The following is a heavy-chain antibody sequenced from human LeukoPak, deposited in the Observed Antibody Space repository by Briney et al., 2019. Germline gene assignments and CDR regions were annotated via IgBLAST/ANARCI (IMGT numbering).Heavy chain of an antibody. J-gene: IGHJ3*02. Sequence: GASVKVSCKASGYTFTSYDINWVRQATGQGLEWMGWMNPNSGNTGYAQKFQGRVTMTRNTSISTAYMELSRLRSDDTAVYYCARVGASVVGAIFDIWGQGTMVTVSS. D-gene: IGHD1-26*01. V-gene: IGHV1-8*01. CDR3: ARVGASVVGAIFDI. CDR1: GYTFTSYD. CDR2: MNPNSGNT.